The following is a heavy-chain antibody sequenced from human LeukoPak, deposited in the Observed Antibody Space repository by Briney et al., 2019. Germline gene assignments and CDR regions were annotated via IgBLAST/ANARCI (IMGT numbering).Heavy chain of an antibody. D-gene: IGHD4-11*01. V-gene: IGHV4-31*03. CDR2: IYHSGTT. Sequence: PSETLSLTCTVSGDSMTWGGYYWSWVRQHPGKGLEWIGFIYHSGTTFYNPSLEGRAAISVDTSQNQFSLKLTSVTAADTAVYYCARAVDYRNYFDYWGQGTLVTVSS. CDR3: ARAVDYRNYFDY. CDR1: GDSMTWGGYY. J-gene: IGHJ4*02.